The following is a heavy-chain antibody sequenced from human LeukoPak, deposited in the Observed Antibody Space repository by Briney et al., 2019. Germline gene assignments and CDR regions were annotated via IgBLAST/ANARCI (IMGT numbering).Heavy chain of an antibody. Sequence: PGGSLGLSCAASGFTFSSYEMNWVRQAPGKGLEWVSYISSSGSTIYYADSVKGRFTNSRDNAKNSLYLQMNSLRAEDTAVYYCAREQLLWFGELLGAFDYWGQGTLVTVSS. J-gene: IGHJ4*02. V-gene: IGHV3-48*03. CDR1: GFTFSSYE. CDR2: ISSSGSTI. D-gene: IGHD3-10*01. CDR3: AREQLLWFGELLGAFDY.